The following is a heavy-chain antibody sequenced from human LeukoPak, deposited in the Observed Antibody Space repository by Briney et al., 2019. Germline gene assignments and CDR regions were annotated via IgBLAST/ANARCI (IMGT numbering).Heavy chain of an antibody. D-gene: IGHD4-17*01. Sequence: ASVKVSCMASGYTFTSYPISWVRQAPGQGLEWMGWITTYNGNTHYAQKLQGRVTMTTETSTSTAYMDLRGLRADDTAVYYCARGYDYGDYVGDFDYWGQGTLVTVSS. CDR2: ITTYNGNT. CDR1: GYTFTSYP. J-gene: IGHJ4*02. V-gene: IGHV1-18*01. CDR3: ARGYDYGDYVGDFDY.